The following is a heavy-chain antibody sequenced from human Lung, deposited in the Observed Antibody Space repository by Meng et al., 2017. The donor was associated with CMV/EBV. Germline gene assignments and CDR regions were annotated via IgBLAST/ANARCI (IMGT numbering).Heavy chain of an antibody. D-gene: IGHD4-23*01. CDR3: ARDVTTLGYSGMDV. Sequence: GGSXRLXCVASPGFTLSGYSMHWVRQAPGKGLEWVALISYDGSTEYYADSVRGRFSISRDNSKKTLYVHMNSQRPEDTGIYYCARDVTTLGYSGMDVWGQGXTVTVSS. J-gene: IGHJ6*02. V-gene: IGHV3-30*04. CDR1: PGFTLSGYS. CDR2: ISYDGSTE.